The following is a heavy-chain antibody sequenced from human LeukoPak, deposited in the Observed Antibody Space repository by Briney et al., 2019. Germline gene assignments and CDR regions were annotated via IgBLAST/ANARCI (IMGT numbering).Heavy chain of an antibody. V-gene: IGHV3-11*04. CDR2: ISSSGDTI. D-gene: IGHD3-16*01. Sequence: GGSLRLSCAASGFTFSDYYMNWVRQAPGKGLEWVSYISSSGDTIYYADSVEGRFTISRDNAKNSLYLQMNSLRAEDTATYYCARDASFDPGSYADYWGQGTLVTVSS. CDR3: ARDASFDPGSYADY. CDR1: GFTFSDYY. J-gene: IGHJ4*02.